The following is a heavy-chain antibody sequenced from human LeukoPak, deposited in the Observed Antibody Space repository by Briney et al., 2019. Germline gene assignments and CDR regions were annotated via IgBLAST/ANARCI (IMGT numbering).Heavy chain of an antibody. CDR3: STDAGYCNSTTCSYYFDY. J-gene: IGHJ4*02. Sequence: ASVKVSCKASGYTFTGYYMHWVRPAPGQGLEWMGWINPNSGGTNYAQKFQGRVTMTRDTSISTAYMELSRLRSDDTAVYYCSTDAGYCNSTTCSYYFDYWGQGTLVTVSS. D-gene: IGHD3-9*01. CDR2: INPNSGGT. CDR1: GYTFTGYY. V-gene: IGHV1-2*02.